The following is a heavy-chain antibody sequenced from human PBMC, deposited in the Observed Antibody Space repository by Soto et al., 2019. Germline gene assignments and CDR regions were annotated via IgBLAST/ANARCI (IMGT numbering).Heavy chain of an antibody. CDR1: GFTFSSYS. CDR2: ISSSSSYI. Sequence: GGSLRLSCAASGFTFSSYSMNWVRQAPGKGLEWVSYISSSSSYIYYADSVKGRFTISRDNAKNSLYLQMNSLRAEDTAVYYCARDLIELESNWFDPWGQGTLVTVSS. CDR3: ARDLIELESNWFDP. D-gene: IGHD1-1*01. J-gene: IGHJ5*02. V-gene: IGHV3-21*05.